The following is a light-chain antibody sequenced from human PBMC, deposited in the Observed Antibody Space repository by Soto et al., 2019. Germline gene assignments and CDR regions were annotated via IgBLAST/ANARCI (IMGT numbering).Light chain of an antibody. CDR3: QQYDNLLRWT. CDR2: DAS. J-gene: IGKJ1*01. V-gene: IGKV1-33*01. Sequence: DIQMTQSPSSLSASVGDRVTITCQASQDISNYLNWYQQKPGKAPKLLIYDASNFETGVPSRFSGSGSGTDFTFTISSLQPEDIATYYCQQYDNLLRWTFGQGTKVEIK. CDR1: QDISNY.